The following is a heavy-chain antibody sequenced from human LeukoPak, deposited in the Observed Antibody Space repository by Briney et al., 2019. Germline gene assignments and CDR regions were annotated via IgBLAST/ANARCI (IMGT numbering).Heavy chain of an antibody. CDR3: ARGAPLGYCSSTSCSHFDY. V-gene: IGHV4-34*01. CDR2: INHSGST. Sequence: SETLSLTCAVYGGSFSGYYWSWIRQPPGKGLEWIGEINHSGSTNYNPSLKSRVTISVGTSKNQFSLKLSSVTAADTTVYYCARGAPLGYCSSTSCSHFDYWGQGTLVTVSS. CDR1: GGSFSGYY. J-gene: IGHJ4*02. D-gene: IGHD2-2*01.